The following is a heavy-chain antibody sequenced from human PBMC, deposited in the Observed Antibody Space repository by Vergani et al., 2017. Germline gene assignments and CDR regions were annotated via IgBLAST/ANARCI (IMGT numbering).Heavy chain of an antibody. CDR1: GGTFSSYA. J-gene: IGHJ6*02. CDR3: ARATQQQLASDYYYYYGMDV. D-gene: IGHD6-13*01. CDR2: IIPILGIA. Sequence: QVQLVQSGAEVKKPGSSVKVSCKASGGTFSSYAISWVRQAPGQGLEWMGRIIPILGIANYAQKFQGRVTITADKSTSTAYMELSSLRSEDTAVYYCARATQQQLASDYYYYYGMDVWGQGTTVTVSS. V-gene: IGHV1-69*04.